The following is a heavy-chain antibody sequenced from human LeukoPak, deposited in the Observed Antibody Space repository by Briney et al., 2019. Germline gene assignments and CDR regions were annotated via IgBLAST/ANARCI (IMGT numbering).Heavy chain of an antibody. J-gene: IGHJ4*02. CDR3: AGGTGFIIKD. D-gene: IGHD3-9*01. Sequence: GGSLRLSGAASGFTFSLYWMNWVRRAPGKGLEWVANIKQDGSEKNYVDSVKGRFTISRDNAKNSLYLQMNNLRVEDTAMYYCAGGTGFIIKDWGQGTLVTVSS. CDR2: IKQDGSEK. V-gene: IGHV3-7*03. CDR1: GFTFSLYW.